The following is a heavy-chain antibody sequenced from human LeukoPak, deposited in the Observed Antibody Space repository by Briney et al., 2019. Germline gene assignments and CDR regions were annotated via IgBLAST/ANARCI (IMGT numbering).Heavy chain of an antibody. J-gene: IGHJ4*02. Sequence: GGSLGLSCAASGFTFSSYAMSWVRQAPGKGLEWVSSISGSGDGTYYADSVKGRFTISRDNSKNTLYLQMNSLRAEDTAVYYCAKLRDYYDSSGQFDYWGQGTLVTVSS. CDR3: AKLRDYYDSSGQFDY. CDR1: GFTFSSYA. CDR2: ISGSGDGT. D-gene: IGHD3-22*01. V-gene: IGHV3-23*01.